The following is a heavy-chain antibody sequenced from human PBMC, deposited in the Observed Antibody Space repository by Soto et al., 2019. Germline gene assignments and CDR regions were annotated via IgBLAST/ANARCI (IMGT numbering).Heavy chain of an antibody. Sequence: EVQLVESGGGLVKPGGSLRLSCAASGFTFSSYSMNWVRQAPGKGLEWVSTISSSRSYIYYADSVKGRFTIFRDNAKNSLYLQMNSLRAEDTAVYYCARLDVATIKYYYYYMDVWGKGTTVTVSS. CDR1: GFTFSSYS. CDR2: ISSSRSYI. D-gene: IGHD5-12*01. V-gene: IGHV3-21*01. J-gene: IGHJ6*03. CDR3: ARLDVATIKYYYYYMDV.